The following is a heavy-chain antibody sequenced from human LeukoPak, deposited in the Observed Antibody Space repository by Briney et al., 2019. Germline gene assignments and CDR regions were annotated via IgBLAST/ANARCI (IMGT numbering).Heavy chain of an antibody. J-gene: IGHJ4*02. Sequence: ASVKVSCKASGYTFTGYVIHWVRQAPGQGLEWMGWINPNSGDTRYAQKFQGRVTMTRDTSISTAYMELSRLRSDDTAVFFCARIGGSSDYCGQGTLVTVSS. CDR1: GYTFTGYV. D-gene: IGHD1-26*01. CDR3: ARIGGSSDY. V-gene: IGHV1-2*02. CDR2: INPNSGDT.